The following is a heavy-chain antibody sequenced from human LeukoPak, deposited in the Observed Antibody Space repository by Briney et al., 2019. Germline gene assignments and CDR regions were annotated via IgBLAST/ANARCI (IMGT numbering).Heavy chain of an antibody. CDR1: GGSMSNYY. CDR2: IYYSGST. CDR3: ASARSDFWSGYFDY. D-gene: IGHD3-3*01. Sequence: PSETLSLTCTVSGGSMSNYYWSWIRQPPGKGLEWIGYIYYSGSTNYNPSLKSRVTISVDTSKNQFSLKLSSVTAADTAVYYCASARSDFWSGYFDYWGQGTLVTVSS. V-gene: IGHV4-59*08. J-gene: IGHJ4*02.